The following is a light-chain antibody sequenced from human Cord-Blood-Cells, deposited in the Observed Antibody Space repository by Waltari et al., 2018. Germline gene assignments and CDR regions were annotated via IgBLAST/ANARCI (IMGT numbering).Light chain of an antibody. J-gene: IGLJ3*02. Sequence: QPVLTQSSSASASLGSSVKLTCTLSSGHSSYIIAWHQQQPGKAPRYLMKLEGSGSYNKGSGVPDRFSGSSSGADRYATISNLQFEDEADYYCETWDSNTWVFGGGTKLTVL. CDR3: ETWDSNTWV. V-gene: IGLV4-60*02. CDR1: SGHSSYI. CDR2: LEGSGSY.